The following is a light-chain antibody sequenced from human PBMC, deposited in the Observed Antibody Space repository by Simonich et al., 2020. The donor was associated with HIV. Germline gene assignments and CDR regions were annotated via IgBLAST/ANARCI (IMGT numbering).Light chain of an antibody. CDR3: QQYYSSPHT. CDR1: QGISRY. V-gene: IGKV1-39*02. J-gene: IGKJ2*01. CDR2: AAS. Sequence: IQLTQSPSFLSASVGDRITITCRASQGISRYLNWYQQKPGKAPKVLIYAASSLQSGVPSRFSGSGSGTDFTLTISSLQAEDVAVYYCQQYYSSPHTFGQGTRLEIK.